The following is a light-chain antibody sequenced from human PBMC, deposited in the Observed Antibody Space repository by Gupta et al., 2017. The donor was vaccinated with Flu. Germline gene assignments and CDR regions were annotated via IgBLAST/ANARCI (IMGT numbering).Light chain of an antibody. Sequence: QSVLTQPPSASGTPGQRLTISCSGSSSNIGSNTVNGYQQLPGTAPKLLIYSNNQRPSGVPDRFSGSKSGTSASLAISGLQSEDEADYYCAAWDDSLNGWVFGGGTKLTVL. CDR3: AAWDDSLNGWV. V-gene: IGLV1-44*01. J-gene: IGLJ3*02. CDR1: SSNIGSNT. CDR2: SNN.